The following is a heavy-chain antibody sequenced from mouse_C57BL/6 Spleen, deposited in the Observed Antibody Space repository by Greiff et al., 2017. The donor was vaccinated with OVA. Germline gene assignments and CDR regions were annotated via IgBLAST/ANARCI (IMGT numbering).Heavy chain of an antibody. V-gene: IGHV3-6*01. CDR1: GYSITSGYY. CDR3: ARGGSSDAMDY. Sequence: DVKLVESGPGLVKPSQSLSLTCSVTGYSITSGYYWNWIRQFPGNKLEWMGYISYDGSNNYNPSLKNRISITRDTSKNQFFLKLNSVTTEDTATYYCARGGSSDAMDYWGQGTSVTVSS. D-gene: IGHD1-1*01. CDR2: ISYDGSN. J-gene: IGHJ4*01.